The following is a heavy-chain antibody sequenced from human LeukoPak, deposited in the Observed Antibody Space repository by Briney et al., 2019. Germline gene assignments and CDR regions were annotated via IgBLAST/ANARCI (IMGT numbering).Heavy chain of an antibody. J-gene: IGHJ4*02. V-gene: IGHV3-7*01. Sequence: PGGSLRLSCAASGFTFSSYWMSWVRQAPGKGLEWVANIKQDGSEKYYVDSVKGRFTISRDNAKNSLYLQMNSLRAEDTAVYYCASTLPRANYGLDYWGQGTLVTVSS. CDR2: IKQDGSEK. D-gene: IGHD3-10*01. CDR1: GFTFSSYW. CDR3: ASTLPRANYGLDY.